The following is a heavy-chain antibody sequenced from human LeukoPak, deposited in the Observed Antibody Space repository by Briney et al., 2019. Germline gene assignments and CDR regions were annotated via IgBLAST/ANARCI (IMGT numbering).Heavy chain of an antibody. V-gene: IGHV3-21*01. J-gene: IGHJ3*02. CDR3: ARDGDDELDAFDI. CDR1: GLTFSRYI. Sequence: PGWALTHTRVSSGLTFSRYIMNGVGQAPWRGGDGVSFISSSSSYIYYADSVKGRFTTSRHNAKKSLYLQMNSLRAEDTAVYYCARDGDDELDAFDIWGQGTMLTLSS. D-gene: IGHD7-27*01. CDR2: ISSSSSYI.